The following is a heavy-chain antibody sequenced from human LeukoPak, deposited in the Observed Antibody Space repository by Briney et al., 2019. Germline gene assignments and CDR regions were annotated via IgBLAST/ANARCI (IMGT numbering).Heavy chain of an antibody. CDR3: AREGYSSGWYLDY. D-gene: IGHD6-19*01. Sequence: PGGSLRLSCAASGFTFSSYWMSWVRQAPGKVLEWVANIKQDGSEKYYVDSVKGRFTISRDNAKNSLYLQMNSLRAEDTAVYYCAREGYSSGWYLDYWGQGTLVTVSS. J-gene: IGHJ4*02. V-gene: IGHV3-7*01. CDR1: GFTFSSYW. CDR2: IKQDGSEK.